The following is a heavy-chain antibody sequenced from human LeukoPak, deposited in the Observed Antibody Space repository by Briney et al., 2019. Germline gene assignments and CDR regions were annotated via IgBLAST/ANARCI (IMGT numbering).Heavy chain of an antibody. Sequence: PGGSLRLSCAASGFTFSSYTMSWVRQAPGKGLEWVSGVSGSGGSTHYAGSVKGRFTISRDNSKNTLYLQMNSLRAEDTAVYYCAKNKNSYGDYYYGMDVWGQGTTVTVSS. J-gene: IGHJ6*02. D-gene: IGHD5-18*01. CDR2: VSGSGGST. CDR3: AKNKNSYGDYYYGMDV. V-gene: IGHV3-23*01. CDR1: GFTFSSYT.